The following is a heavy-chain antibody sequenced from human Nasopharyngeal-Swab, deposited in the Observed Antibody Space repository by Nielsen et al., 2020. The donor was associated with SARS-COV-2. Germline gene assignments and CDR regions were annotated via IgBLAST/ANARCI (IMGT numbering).Heavy chain of an antibody. CDR2: INHSGST. J-gene: IGHJ4*02. CDR3: ARGLSSGPFDY. V-gene: IGHV4-34*01. Sequence: PGKGLEWIGEINHSGSTNYNPSLKSRVTISVDTSKNQFSLKLSSVTAADTAVYYYARGLSSGPFDYWGQGTLVTVSS. D-gene: IGHD6-19*01.